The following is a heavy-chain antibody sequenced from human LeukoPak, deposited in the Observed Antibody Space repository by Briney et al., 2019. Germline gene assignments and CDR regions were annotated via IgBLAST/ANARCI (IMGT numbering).Heavy chain of an antibody. CDR2: IYYSDST. V-gene: IGHV4-30-4*07. Sequence: PSETLSLTCAVSGGSISSGGYSWSWIRQSPGKGLEWIGYIYYSDSTYYNPSLKSRVTISVDTSKNQFSLKLSSVTAADTAVYYCASHSGGYAYWGQGTLVTVSP. D-gene: IGHD5-12*01. CDR3: ASHSGGYAY. CDR1: GGSISSGGYS. J-gene: IGHJ4*02.